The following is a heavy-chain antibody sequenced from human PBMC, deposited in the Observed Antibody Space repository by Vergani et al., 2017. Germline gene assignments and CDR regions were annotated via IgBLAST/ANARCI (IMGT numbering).Heavy chain of an antibody. CDR2: IYYSGST. Sequence: QLQLQESGPGLVKPSETLSLTCTVSGGSISSSSYYWGWIRQPPGKGLEWIGSIYYSGSTYYNPSLKSRVTISVDTSKNQFSLKLSSVTAADTAVYYCAKDQSVVPAATPHWGQGTLVTVSS. D-gene: IGHD2-2*01. CDR1: GGSISSSSYY. CDR3: AKDQSVVPAATPH. V-gene: IGHV4-39*07. J-gene: IGHJ1*01.